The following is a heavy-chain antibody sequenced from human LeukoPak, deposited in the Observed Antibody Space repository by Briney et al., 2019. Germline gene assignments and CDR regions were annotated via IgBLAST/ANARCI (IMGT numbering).Heavy chain of an antibody. CDR3: ASSYCSSTSCPTPYYYYGMDV. J-gene: IGHJ6*02. D-gene: IGHD2-2*01. CDR2: INAGNGNT. V-gene: IGHV1-3*01. CDR1: GYTFTSYA. Sequence: ASVKVSCKASGYTFTSYAMHWVRQAPGQRLEWMGWINAGNGNTKYSQKFQGRVTITRDTSASTAYMELSSLRSEDTAVYYCASSYCSSTSCPTPYYYYGMDVWGQGTTVTVSS.